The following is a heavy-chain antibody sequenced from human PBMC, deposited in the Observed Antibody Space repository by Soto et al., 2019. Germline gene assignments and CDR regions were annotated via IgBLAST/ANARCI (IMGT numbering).Heavy chain of an antibody. V-gene: IGHV2-5*02. J-gene: IGHJ4*02. D-gene: IGHD5-18*01. Sequence: QITLKESGPTRVKPTQTLALTCTFSGFSLTTSGVGVGWIRKTPGKALEWLAVIYWDDDKRYSPSLKSRLTITKDTSKNQVVRTMAYMEPVDTATYFCAHRGYMYGNWDHGYFDYWGQGTLVTVSS. CDR1: GFSLTTSGVG. CDR2: IYWDDDK. CDR3: AHRGYMYGNWDHGYFDY.